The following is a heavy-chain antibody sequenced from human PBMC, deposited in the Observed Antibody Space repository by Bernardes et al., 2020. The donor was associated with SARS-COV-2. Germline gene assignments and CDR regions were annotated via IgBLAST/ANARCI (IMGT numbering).Heavy chain of an antibody. CDR1: GYTFTGYY. V-gene: IGHV1-2*02. J-gene: IGHJ6*02. CDR3: ARDLGLWFGEIYGMDV. Sequence: ASVKVSCKASGYTFTGYYMHWVRQAPGQGLEWMGWINPNSGGTNYAQKFQGRVTMTRDTSISTAYMELSRLRSDDTAVYYCARDLGLWFGEIYGMDVWGQGTTVTVSS. D-gene: IGHD3-10*01. CDR2: INPNSGGT.